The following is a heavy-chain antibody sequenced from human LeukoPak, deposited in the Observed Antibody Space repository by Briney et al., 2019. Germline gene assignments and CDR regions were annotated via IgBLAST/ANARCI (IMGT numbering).Heavy chain of an antibody. V-gene: IGHV3-7*01. J-gene: IGHJ4*02. D-gene: IGHD5-18*01. CDR2: TNPDGNKK. CDR1: GLTFSSSW. Sequence: GGSLRLSCAVSGLTFSSSWMDWVRQAPGKGLEWVASTNPDGNKKYSADSVKGRFTTSRDNAENSLYLQMNSLRVEDTAFYYCARDLAYSRLDYWGQGMLVTVSS. CDR3: ARDLAYSRLDY.